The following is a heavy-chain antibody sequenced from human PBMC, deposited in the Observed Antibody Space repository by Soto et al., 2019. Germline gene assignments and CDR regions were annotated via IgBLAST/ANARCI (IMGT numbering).Heavy chain of an antibody. D-gene: IGHD3-9*01. CDR1: GYTLTELS. CDR2: FDPEDGET. CDR3: ATATLYDILTGYPAFDI. V-gene: IGHV1-24*01. Sequence: ASVKVSCKVSGYTLTELSMHWVRQAPGKGLEWMGGFDPEDGETIYAQKFQGRVTMTEDTSTDTSYMELSSLRSEDTAVYYCATATLYDILTGYPAFDIWGQGTMVTVSS. J-gene: IGHJ3*02.